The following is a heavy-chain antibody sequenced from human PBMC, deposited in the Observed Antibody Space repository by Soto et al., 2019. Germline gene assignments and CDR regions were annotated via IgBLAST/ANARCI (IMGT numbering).Heavy chain of an antibody. V-gene: IGHV1-2*02. CDR3: AREVRSWGGGTCSRGYGMDG. D-gene: IGHD2-21*01. CDR2: INTTGGAT. J-gene: IGHJ6*02. Sequence: PGRVSWKASAYTLSAPTPNCVRHAHRQGRERLAWINTTGGATNYAQLLLGRVAMTRDTSISTAYMELSSLRSDDTAVYYCAREVRSWGGGTCSRGYGMDGWGQGTTVTVSS. CDR1: AYTLSAPT.